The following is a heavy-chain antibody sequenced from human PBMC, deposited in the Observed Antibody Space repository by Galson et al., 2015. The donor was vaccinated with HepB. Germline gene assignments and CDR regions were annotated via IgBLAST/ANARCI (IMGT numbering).Heavy chain of an antibody. CDR1: GFTFSSYG. Sequence: SLRLSCAASGFTFSSYGMHWVRQAPGKGLEWVAVISYDGSNKYYADSVKGRFTISRDNSKNTLYLQMNSLRAEDTAVYYCAKTVFGMLLLPFDAFDIWGQGTMVTVSS. V-gene: IGHV3-30*18. CDR2: ISYDGSNK. CDR3: AKTVFGMLLLPFDAFDI. J-gene: IGHJ3*02. D-gene: IGHD2-15*01.